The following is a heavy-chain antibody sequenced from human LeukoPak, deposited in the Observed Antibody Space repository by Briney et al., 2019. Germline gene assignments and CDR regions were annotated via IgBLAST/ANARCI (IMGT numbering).Heavy chain of an antibody. CDR1: GFTFSSYD. D-gene: IGHD3-22*01. Sequence: GGSLRLSCAASGFTFSSYDMTWVRQAPGKGLEWVSSISSSSSYIYYADSVKGRFTISRDNAKNSLYLQMNSLRAEDTAVYYCARDAENYYDSSGYKAKDAFDIWGQGTMVTVSS. J-gene: IGHJ3*02. V-gene: IGHV3-21*01. CDR3: ARDAENYYDSSGYKAKDAFDI. CDR2: ISSSSSYI.